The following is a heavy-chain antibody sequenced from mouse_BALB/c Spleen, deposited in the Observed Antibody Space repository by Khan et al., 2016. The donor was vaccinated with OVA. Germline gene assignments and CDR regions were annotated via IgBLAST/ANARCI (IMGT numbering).Heavy chain of an antibody. CDR3: GRGLRRSYYYAMDY. Sequence: EVELVESGGGVVQPGGSLKISCAASGFTFSSYTMSWVRQTPEKRLEWVAFTSDGGGNTYFPDTVKGRFTIARDNAKNILYLQISSQKSENTTRYYCGRGLRRSYYYAMDYWGQGTSVTVSS. D-gene: IGHD2-2*01. CDR2: TSDGGGNT. CDR1: GFTFSSYT. V-gene: IGHV5-12-2*01. J-gene: IGHJ4*01.